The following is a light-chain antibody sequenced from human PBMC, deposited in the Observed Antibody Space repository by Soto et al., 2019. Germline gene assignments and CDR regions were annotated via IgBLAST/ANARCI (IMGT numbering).Light chain of an antibody. CDR3: CSYAGNYVV. CDR1: SSDVGGYNY. CDR2: DVT. J-gene: IGLJ2*01. V-gene: IGLV2-11*01. Sequence: QSALTQPRSVSGSPGQSVTISCTGTSSDVGGYNYVSWYQQHPGKAPKLMIYDVTMRPSGVPDRFSGSKSVNTASLTISGLQAEGEADYYCCSYAGNYVVFGGGTKLTVL.